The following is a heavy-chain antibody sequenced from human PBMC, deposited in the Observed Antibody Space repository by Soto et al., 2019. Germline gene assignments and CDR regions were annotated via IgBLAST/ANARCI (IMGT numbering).Heavy chain of an antibody. CDR2: IKQDGSEK. CDR3: ARVILTGYSSFDY. Sequence: GGSLRLSCAASGFTFSSYWMSWVRQAPGKGLEWVANIKQDGSEKYYVDSVKGRFTISRDNAKNSLYLQMNSLRAEDTAVYYCARVILTGYSSFDYWGQGTLVTVPS. J-gene: IGHJ4*02. V-gene: IGHV3-7*01. D-gene: IGHD3-9*01. CDR1: GFTFSSYW.